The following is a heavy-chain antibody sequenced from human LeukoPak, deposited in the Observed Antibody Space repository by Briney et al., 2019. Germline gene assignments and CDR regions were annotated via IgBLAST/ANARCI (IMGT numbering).Heavy chain of an antibody. D-gene: IGHD1-26*01. CDR3: AREPAEWELLTNDAFDI. V-gene: IGHV3-21*01. CDR1: GFTFSNYW. J-gene: IGHJ3*02. CDR2: ISSSSSYI. Sequence: PGGSLRLSCAVSGFTFSNYWMSWVRQAPGKGLEWVSSISSSSSYIYYADSVKGRFTISRDNAKNSLYLQMNSLRAEDTAVYYCAREPAEWELLTNDAFDIWGQGTMVTVSS.